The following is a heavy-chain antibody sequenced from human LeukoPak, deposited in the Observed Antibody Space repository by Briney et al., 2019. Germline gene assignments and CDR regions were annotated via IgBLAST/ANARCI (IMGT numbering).Heavy chain of an antibody. Sequence: GGSLRLSCAASGFTFSDYSMNWVRQAPGKGLEWVANIKQDGSEKYYVDSVKGRFTISRDNAKNSLYLQMNSLRAEDTAVYYCARSLGLLLRDPFDIWGQGTLVTVSS. J-gene: IGHJ3*02. V-gene: IGHV3-7*01. CDR2: IKQDGSEK. D-gene: IGHD2-15*01. CDR1: GFTFSDYS. CDR3: ARSLGLLLRDPFDI.